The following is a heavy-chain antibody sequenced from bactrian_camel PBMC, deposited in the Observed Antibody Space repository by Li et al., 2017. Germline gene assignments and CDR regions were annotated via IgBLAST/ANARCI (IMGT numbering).Heavy chain of an antibody. CDR1: GNNCCNFC. CDR2: IDSDGTA. V-gene: IGHV3S53*01. J-gene: IGHJ4*01. CDR3: GADPLSQVCQGGYFY. D-gene: IGHD2*01. Sequence: HVQLVESGGGSVPAGGSLTLSCTASGNNCCNFCMGWIRVGLNNEREGVARIDSDGTARYADAVTGRFTISKDNANNVLYLHMSNLKPEDTANYYCGADPLSQVCQGGYFYYGQGTQVTVS.